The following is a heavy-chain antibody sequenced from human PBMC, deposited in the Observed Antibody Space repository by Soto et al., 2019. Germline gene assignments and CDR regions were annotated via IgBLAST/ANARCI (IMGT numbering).Heavy chain of an antibody. CDR3: ARDLSRRVLLWFGELGPR. Sequence: ASVKVSCKASGGTFSSYTISWVRQAPGQGLEWMGRIIPILGITNYAQKFQGRVTITADKSTSTAYMELSSLRSEDTAVYYCARDLSRRVLLWFGELGPRWGQGTLVXVSS. V-gene: IGHV1-69*04. CDR2: IIPILGIT. CDR1: GGTFSSYT. D-gene: IGHD3-10*01. J-gene: IGHJ4*02.